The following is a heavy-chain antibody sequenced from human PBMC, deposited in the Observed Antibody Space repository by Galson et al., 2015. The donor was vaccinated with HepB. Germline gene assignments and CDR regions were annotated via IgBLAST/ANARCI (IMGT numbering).Heavy chain of an antibody. D-gene: IGHD3-22*01. J-gene: IGHJ2*01. V-gene: IGHV4-59*08. Sequence: TLSLTCSVSGGSTTSHYWSWIRQSPGEGLEWIAYIYYSGVSNQNPSLKSRATISIDISKSQFSLKLSSVTAADTAIYYCARLSSYYYDSSGFYQMGYFDLWGPGALVTVSS. CDR1: GGSTTSHY. CDR2: IYYSGVS. CDR3: ARLSSYYYDSSGFYQMGYFDL.